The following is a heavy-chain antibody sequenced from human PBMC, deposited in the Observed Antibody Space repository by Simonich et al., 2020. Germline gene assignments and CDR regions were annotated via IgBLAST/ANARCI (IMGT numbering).Heavy chain of an antibody. Sequence: QVQLVQSGAEVKKPGASVKVSCKASGYTFTGYYMHWVRQAPGQGLEWMGCLKPNSGGTNYAKKFQGRVTMTRDTSNSTAYMELSRLRSDDTAVYYCARGPRWTGDDAFDIWGQGTMVTVSS. CDR2: LKPNSGGT. D-gene: IGHD7-27*01. CDR3: ARGPRWTGDDAFDI. J-gene: IGHJ3*02. V-gene: IGHV1-2*02. CDR1: GYTFTGYY.